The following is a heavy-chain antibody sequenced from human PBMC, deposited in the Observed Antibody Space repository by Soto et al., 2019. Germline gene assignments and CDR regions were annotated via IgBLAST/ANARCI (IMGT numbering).Heavy chain of an antibody. V-gene: IGHV1-69*13. Sequence: SVKVSCKASGGTFSGYAISWARQAPGQGLEWMGGIIPIFGTANYAQKFQGRVTITADESTSTAYMELSSLRSEDTAVYYCARPSSCISTSCPFXYWGQGTLVTVSS. J-gene: IGHJ4*02. CDR2: IIPIFGTA. CDR1: GGTFSGYA. CDR3: ARPSSCISTSCPFXY. D-gene: IGHD2-2*01.